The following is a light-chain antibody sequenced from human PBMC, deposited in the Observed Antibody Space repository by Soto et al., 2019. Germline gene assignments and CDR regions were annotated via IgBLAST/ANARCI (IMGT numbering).Light chain of an antibody. CDR1: SSDVGSYDL. CDR3: CSYASSTTFL. Sequence: QSVLTQPASVSGSPGQSITISCTGTSSDVGSYDLVSWYQQHPGKAPKLMIYEASKRPSGVSNRFSGSKSGNTAYLTISGLQAEDEADYYCCSYASSTTFLFGGGTKLTVL. CDR2: EAS. J-gene: IGLJ2*01. V-gene: IGLV2-23*02.